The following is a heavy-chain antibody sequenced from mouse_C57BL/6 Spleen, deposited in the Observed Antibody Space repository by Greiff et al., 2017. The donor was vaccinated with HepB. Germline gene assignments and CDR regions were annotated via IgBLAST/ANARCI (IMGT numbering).Heavy chain of an antibody. CDR2: IYPGDGDT. CDR3: ARSGSSYVRGTVDY. V-gene: IGHV1-82*01. D-gene: IGHD1-1*01. J-gene: IGHJ2*01. CDR1: GYAFSSSW. Sequence: QVQLQQSGPELVKPGASVKISCKASGYAFSSSWMNWVKQRPGKGLEWIGRIYPGDGDTNYNGKFKGKATLTAAKSSSTAYMQLSSLTSEDSAVYFWARSGSSYVRGTVDYWGQGTTLTVSS.